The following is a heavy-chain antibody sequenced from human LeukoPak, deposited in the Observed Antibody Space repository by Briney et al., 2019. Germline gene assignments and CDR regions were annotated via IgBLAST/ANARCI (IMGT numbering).Heavy chain of an antibody. CDR2: ISWNSGSI. D-gene: IGHD4-23*01. CDR3: AKDPYGGNSGAFDI. V-gene: IGHV3-9*01. Sequence: GRSLRLSCAASGFTFDDYAMHWVRQAPGKGLERVSGISWNSGSIGYADSVKGRFTISRDNAKNSLYLQMNSLRAEDTALYYCAKDPYGGNSGAFDIWGQGTMVTVSS. J-gene: IGHJ3*02. CDR1: GFTFDDYA.